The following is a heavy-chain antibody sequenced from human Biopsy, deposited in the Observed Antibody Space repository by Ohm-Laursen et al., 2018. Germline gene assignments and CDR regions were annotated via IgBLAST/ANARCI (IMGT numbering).Heavy chain of an antibody. J-gene: IGHJ5*02. CDR2: IYYSGST. CDR3: AREDYYTWFDP. D-gene: IGHD2/OR15-2a*01. CDR1: GGSISRYS. V-gene: IGHV4-59*01. Sequence: SVTLSLTCTVSGGSISRYSWSWIRQPPGKGLEWIGYIYYSGSTHYNPSLKSRVTMSIDTSKNQFSLRLSSVTSADTAVYYCAREDYYTWFDPWGQGTPVTVSS.